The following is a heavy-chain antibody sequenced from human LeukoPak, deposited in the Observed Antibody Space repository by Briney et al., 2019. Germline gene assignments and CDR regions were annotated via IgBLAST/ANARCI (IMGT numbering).Heavy chain of an antibody. Sequence: PGGSLRLSCAASGFTVSSNYMSWVRQAPGKGLEWVSVIYSGGSTYYADSVKGRFTISRDNSKNTLYLQMTSLRAEDTAVYYCAREEHSNGDPGYWGQGTLVTVSS. CDR3: AREEHSNGDPGY. D-gene: IGHD4-17*01. V-gene: IGHV3-53*01. CDR2: IYSGGST. J-gene: IGHJ4*02. CDR1: GFTVSSNY.